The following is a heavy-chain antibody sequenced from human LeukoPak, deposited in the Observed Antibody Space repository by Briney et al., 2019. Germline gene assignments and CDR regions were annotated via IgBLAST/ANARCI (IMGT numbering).Heavy chain of an antibody. Sequence: PGGSLRLSCAASGFTFSGSAMHWVRQASGKGLEWVGRIRSKANSYATAYAASVKGRFTISRDDSKNTAYLQMNSLKTEDTAVYYCTRSPILYGSYFDYWGQGTLVTVSS. J-gene: IGHJ4*02. V-gene: IGHV3-73*01. CDR2: IRSKANSYAT. CDR1: GFTFSGSA. CDR3: TRSPILYGSYFDY. D-gene: IGHD2-2*02.